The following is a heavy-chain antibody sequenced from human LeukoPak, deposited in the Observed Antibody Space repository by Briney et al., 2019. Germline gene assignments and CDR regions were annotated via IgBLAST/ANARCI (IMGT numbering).Heavy chain of an antibody. V-gene: IGHV3-64*01. J-gene: IGHJ4*02. CDR3: ARDRETWYFDF. Sequence: GGSLRLSCAAPGFTFSNYAMHWVRQAPGKGLEYVSAISSNGGSTYYANSVKGRFTISRDNSKNTLYLQMGSLRAEDMAVYYCARDRETWYFDFWGQGTLVTVSS. CDR2: ISSNGGST. CDR1: GFTFSNYA.